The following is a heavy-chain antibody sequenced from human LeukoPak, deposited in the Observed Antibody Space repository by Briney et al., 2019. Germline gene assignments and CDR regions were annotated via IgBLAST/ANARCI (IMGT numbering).Heavy chain of an antibody. CDR3: ARAPRTANWYFDL. CDR1: GGPISSGGYS. J-gene: IGHJ2*01. V-gene: IGHV4-30-2*01. CDR2: IYHSGST. Sequence: SQTLSLTCAVSGGPISSGGYSWSWIRQPPGKGLEWIGYIYHSGSTYYNPSLKSRVTISADRSKNQFSLKLSSVTAADTAVYYCARAPRTANWYFDLWGRGTLVTVSS. D-gene: IGHD6-25*01.